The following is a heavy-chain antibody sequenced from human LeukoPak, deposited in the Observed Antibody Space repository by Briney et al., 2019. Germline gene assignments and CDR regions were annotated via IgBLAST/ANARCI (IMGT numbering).Heavy chain of an antibody. CDR3: ARGVLTGYYNRYYFDY. V-gene: IGHV4-34*01. CDR1: GGSFSGYY. J-gene: IGHJ4*02. Sequence: SETLSLTCAVYGGSFSGYYWSWIRQPPGKGLEWIGEINHSGSTNYNPSLKSRVTISVDTSKNQFSLKLSSVTAADTAVYYCARGVLTGYYNRYYFDYWGQGTLATVSS. CDR2: INHSGST. D-gene: IGHD3-9*01.